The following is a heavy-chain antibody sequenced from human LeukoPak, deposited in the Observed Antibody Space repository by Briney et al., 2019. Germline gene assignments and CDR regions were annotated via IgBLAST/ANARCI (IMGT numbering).Heavy chain of an antibody. Sequence: GGSLRLSCAASGFTVSSNYMSWVRQAPGKGLEWVSVIYSGGSTYYADSVKGRFTISRDNSKNTLYFQMNSLRAEDTAVYYCAILYDSSGYYAFDIWGQGTMVTVSS. J-gene: IGHJ3*02. D-gene: IGHD3-22*01. CDR3: AILYDSSGYYAFDI. CDR2: IYSGGST. V-gene: IGHV3-53*01. CDR1: GFTVSSNY.